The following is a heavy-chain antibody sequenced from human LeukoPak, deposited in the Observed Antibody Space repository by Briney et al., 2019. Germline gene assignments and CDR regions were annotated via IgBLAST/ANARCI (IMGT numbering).Heavy chain of an antibody. D-gene: IGHD2-21*02. V-gene: IGHV3-23*01. Sequence: GGSLRLSCAASGFTFSSYAMSWVRQAPGKGLEWVSAISGSGGSTYYADSVKGRFTISRDNSKNTLYLQMNSLRAEDTAVYYCAKDGHIVVVPAILRLYYMDVWGKGTTVTVSS. J-gene: IGHJ6*03. CDR1: GFTFSSYA. CDR2: ISGSGGST. CDR3: AKDGHIVVVPAILRLYYMDV.